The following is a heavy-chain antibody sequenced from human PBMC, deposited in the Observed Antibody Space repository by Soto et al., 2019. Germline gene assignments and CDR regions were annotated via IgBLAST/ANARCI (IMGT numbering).Heavy chain of an antibody. CDR2: ISSSGSTI. Sequence: GGSLRLSCAASGFTFSDYYMSWIRQAPGKGLEWVSYISSSGSTIYYADSVKGRFTISRDNAKNSLYLQMNSLRAEDTAVYYCASPPSQQLVPFDYWGQGTLVTVSS. D-gene: IGHD6-13*01. J-gene: IGHJ4*02. CDR1: GFTFSDYY. V-gene: IGHV3-11*01. CDR3: ASPPSQQLVPFDY.